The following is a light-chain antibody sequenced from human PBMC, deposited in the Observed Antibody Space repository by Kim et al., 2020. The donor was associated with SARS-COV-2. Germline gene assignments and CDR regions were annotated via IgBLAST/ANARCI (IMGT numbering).Light chain of an antibody. CDR1: NIGRKN. J-gene: IGLJ2*01. V-gene: IGLV3-9*01. CDR2: RDS. CDR3: QVWDSSTRGVV. Sequence: APGQTARITWGEKNIGRKNVNWYQQKPGQAPVLVIYRDSIRPSGIPERFSGSNSGNTATLTISRAQAGDEADYYCQVWDSSTRGVVFGGGTQLTVL.